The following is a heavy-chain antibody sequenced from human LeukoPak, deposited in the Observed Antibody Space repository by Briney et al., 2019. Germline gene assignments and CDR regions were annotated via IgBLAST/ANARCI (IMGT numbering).Heavy chain of an antibody. D-gene: IGHD6-13*01. CDR1: GFTFSSYA. CDR2: ISGSGGST. V-gene: IGHV3-23*01. J-gene: IGHJ4*02. Sequence: PGGSLRLSCAASGFTFSSYAMSWVRQAPGKGLEWVSAISGSGGSTYYADSVKGRFTISRDNSKNTLYLQMNSPRAEDTAVYYCATGGSSWYRFDYWGQGTLVTVSS. CDR3: ATGGSSWYRFDY.